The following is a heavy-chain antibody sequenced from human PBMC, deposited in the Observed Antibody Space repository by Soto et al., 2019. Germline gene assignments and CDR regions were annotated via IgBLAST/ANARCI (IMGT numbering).Heavy chain of an antibody. Sequence: SETLSLTCTVSGGSISPYYWSWIRQPPGKGLEWIGYIYYTGSTNYNASLKRRVTVSVDTSKNQFSLKLTSVTAADTAVYYCARDRGDRSDYYYGVDVWGQGTTVTVSS. CDR3: ARDRGDRSDYYYGVDV. CDR1: GGSISPYY. D-gene: IGHD3-10*01. V-gene: IGHV4-59*01. J-gene: IGHJ6*02. CDR2: IYYTGST.